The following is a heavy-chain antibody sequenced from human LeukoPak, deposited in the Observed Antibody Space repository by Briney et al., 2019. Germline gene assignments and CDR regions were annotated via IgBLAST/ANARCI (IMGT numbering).Heavy chain of an antibody. CDR1: GGFISSYY. Sequence: SETLSLTCTVSGGFISSYYWSWIRLPPGKGLEWIGYIYYSGSTNYNPSLKSRVTISVDTSKNQFSLKLSSVTAADTAVYYCARGGYWEPFDYWGQGTLVTVSS. CDR3: ARGGYWEPFDY. CDR2: IYYSGST. D-gene: IGHD2-8*02. V-gene: IGHV4-59*01. J-gene: IGHJ4*02.